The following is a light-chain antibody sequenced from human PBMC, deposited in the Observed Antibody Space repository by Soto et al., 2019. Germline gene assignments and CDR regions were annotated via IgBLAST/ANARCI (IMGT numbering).Light chain of an antibody. CDR3: QQRSDWPLT. Sequence: EIVLTQSPVTLSLSPGEGATLSCRASQSISNYLAWYQQKPGQAPRLLLYDASNRATGIPDKFSGSWSGTDFTLTISSLEPEDFAVYYCQQRSDWPLTFGGGTKVDIK. CDR1: QSISNY. J-gene: IGKJ4*01. V-gene: IGKV3-11*01. CDR2: DAS.